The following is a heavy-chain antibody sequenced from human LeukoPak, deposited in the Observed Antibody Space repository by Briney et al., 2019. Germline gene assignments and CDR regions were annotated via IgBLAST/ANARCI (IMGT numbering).Heavy chain of an antibody. V-gene: IGHV4-34*01. Sequence: LSETLSLTCAVYGGSFSGYYWSWIRQPPGKGLEWIGEINHSGSTNYNPSLKSRVSISVDSSKNQFSLKVSSVTAADTAVYYCARGSDTAAGLYWGQGTLVTVSS. CDR1: GGSFSGYY. D-gene: IGHD6-13*01. CDR2: INHSGST. J-gene: IGHJ4*02. CDR3: ARGSDTAAGLY.